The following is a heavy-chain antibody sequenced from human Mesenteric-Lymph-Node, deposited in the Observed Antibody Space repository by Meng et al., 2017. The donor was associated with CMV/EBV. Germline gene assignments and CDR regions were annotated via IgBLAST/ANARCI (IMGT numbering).Heavy chain of an antibody. CDR2: IRYDGSNK. J-gene: IGHJ6*02. CDR3: AKQTDCSSTSCLRGMDV. CDR1: GFTFSSYG. Sequence: GGSLRLSCAASGFTFSSYGMHWVRQAPGKGLEWVAFIRYDGSNKYYGDPVKGRFTSSRDNSKNTLYLQVNSLRAEDTAVYYCAKQTDCSSTSCLRGMDVWGQGTTVTVSS. D-gene: IGHD2-2*01. V-gene: IGHV3-30*02.